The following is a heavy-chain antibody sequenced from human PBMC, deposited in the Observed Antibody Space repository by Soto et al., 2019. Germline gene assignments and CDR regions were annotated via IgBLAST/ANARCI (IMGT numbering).Heavy chain of an antibody. Sequence: QVQMVQSVAEVRDPGASVKVSCKASEYSFTSLDINWGRQTAGQGLEWMGWMEPSTGRTGYAQKFQGRVTMTRDTFINTPYMELSTLTYDHTDVYYWALGYREGVDSWGHGTMVNVSS. CDR2: MEPSTGRT. V-gene: IGHV1-8*01. CDR3: ALGYREGVDS. D-gene: IGHD3-10*01. J-gene: IGHJ5*01. CDR1: EYSFTSLD.